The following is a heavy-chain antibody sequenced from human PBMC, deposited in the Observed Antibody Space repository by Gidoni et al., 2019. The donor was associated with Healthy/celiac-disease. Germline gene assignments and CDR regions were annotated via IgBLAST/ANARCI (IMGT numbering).Heavy chain of an antibody. J-gene: IGHJ6*03. CDR1: GFTFSNAW. Sequence: EVQLVESGGGLVKPGGSLSLSCAASGFTFSNAWMNWVRQAPGKGLEWVGRIKSKTDGGTTDYAAPVKGRFTISRDDSKNTLYLQMNSLKTEDTAVYYCTTAPYYDFWSGSYYMDVWGKGTTVTVSS. D-gene: IGHD3-3*01. V-gene: IGHV3-15*07. CDR2: IKSKTDGGTT. CDR3: TTAPYYDFWSGSYYMDV.